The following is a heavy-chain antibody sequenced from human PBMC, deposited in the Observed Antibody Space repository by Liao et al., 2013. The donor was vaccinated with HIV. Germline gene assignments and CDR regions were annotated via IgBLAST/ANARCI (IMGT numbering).Heavy chain of an antibody. J-gene: IGHJ4*02. CDR2: IYTSGST. CDR3: ARTGSSWLQGXNFDY. V-gene: IGHV4-4*07. CDR1: GGSISSYY. Sequence: QVQLQESGPGLVKPSETLSLTCTVSGGSISSYYWSWIRQPAGKGLEWIGRIYTSGSTNYNPSLKSRVTISVDTSKNQFSLKLSSVTAADTAVYYCARTGSSWLQGXNFDYWGQGTLVTVSS. D-gene: IGHD6-13*01.